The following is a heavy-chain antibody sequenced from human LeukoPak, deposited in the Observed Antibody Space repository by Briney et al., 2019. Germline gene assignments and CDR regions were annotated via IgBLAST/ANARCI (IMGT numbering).Heavy chain of an antibody. CDR1: GDSITSYY. V-gene: IGHV4-59*01. CDR2: IYDSETT. Sequence: SETLSLTCTGSGDSITSYYWSWIRQAPGKGLEWIGYIYDSETTRYNPSLRSRVTISLDTSKQQFSLKLSSVTAADTAVYYCARGFGSSWYYFDYWGQGTLATVSS. CDR3: ARGFGSSWYYFDY. J-gene: IGHJ4*02. D-gene: IGHD6-13*01.